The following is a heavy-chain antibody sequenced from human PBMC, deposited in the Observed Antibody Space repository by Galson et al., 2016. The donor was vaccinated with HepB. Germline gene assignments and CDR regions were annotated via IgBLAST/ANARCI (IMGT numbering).Heavy chain of an antibody. Sequence: SLRLSCAVSGFTFTDYYMTWIRQAPEKGLEWLSYSSSSGNNLKYADSVRGRFTISRDNSKNPVFLQMNSLTADDTAVYYCVRGQQYPLLRYYFDYWGQGALVIVSS. J-gene: IGHJ4*02. CDR2: SSSSGNNL. CDR1: GFTFTDYY. CDR3: VRGQQYPLLRYYFDY. V-gene: IGHV3-11*04. D-gene: IGHD3-22*01.